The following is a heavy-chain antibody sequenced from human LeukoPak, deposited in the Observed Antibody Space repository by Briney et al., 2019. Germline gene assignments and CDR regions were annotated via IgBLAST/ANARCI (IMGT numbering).Heavy chain of an antibody. Sequence: GGSLRLSCAASGFTFSSYAMHWVRQAPGKGLEWVAVISYDGSNKYYADSVKGRFTISRDNSKNTLYLQMNSLRAEDTAVYYCARAFGSAAVDSWGQGTLVTVSS. CDR3: ARAFGSAAVDS. CDR1: GFTFSSYA. CDR2: ISYDGSNK. J-gene: IGHJ4*02. D-gene: IGHD6-13*01. V-gene: IGHV3-30*01.